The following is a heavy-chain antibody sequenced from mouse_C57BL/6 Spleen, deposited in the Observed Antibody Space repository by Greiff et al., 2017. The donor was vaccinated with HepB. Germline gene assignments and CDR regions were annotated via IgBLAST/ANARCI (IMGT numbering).Heavy chain of an antibody. D-gene: IGHD4-1*01. Sequence: EVHLVESGGGLVQPGGSMKLSCAASGFTFSDAWMDWVRQSPEKGLEWVAEIRNKANNHATYYAESVKGRFTISRDDSKSSVYLQMNSLRAEDTGIYYCTITGTVYYFDYWGQGTTLTVSS. CDR3: TITGTVYYFDY. CDR1: GFTFSDAW. J-gene: IGHJ2*01. V-gene: IGHV6-6*01. CDR2: IRNKANNHAT.